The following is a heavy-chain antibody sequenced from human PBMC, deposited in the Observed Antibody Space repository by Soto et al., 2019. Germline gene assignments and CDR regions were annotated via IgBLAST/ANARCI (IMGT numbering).Heavy chain of an antibody. Sequence: SETLSLTCAVYGGSFSGYYWSWIRQPPGKGLEWIGEINHSGSTNYNPSLKSRVTMSVDTSKNQFSLRLSSVTAADTAIYYCATRITVFGLLIPPFDPWGQGTQVTVSS. J-gene: IGHJ5*02. CDR2: INHSGST. D-gene: IGHD3-3*01. V-gene: IGHV4-34*01. CDR1: GGSFSGYY. CDR3: ATRITVFGLLIPPFDP.